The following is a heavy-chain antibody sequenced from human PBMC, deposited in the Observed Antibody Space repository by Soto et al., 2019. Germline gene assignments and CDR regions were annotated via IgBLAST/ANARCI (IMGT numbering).Heavy chain of an antibody. J-gene: IGHJ4*02. V-gene: IGHV3-30*18. CDR2: ISYDGSNK. CDR1: GFTFISYG. Sequence: GGSLRLSCAASGFTFISYGMHWVRQAPGKGLEWVAVISYDGSNKYYADSVKGRFTISRDNSKNTLYLQMNSLRAEDTAVYYCAKSGLGSSGYSDYWGQGTLVTVSS. CDR3: AKSGLGSSGYSDY. D-gene: IGHD3-22*01.